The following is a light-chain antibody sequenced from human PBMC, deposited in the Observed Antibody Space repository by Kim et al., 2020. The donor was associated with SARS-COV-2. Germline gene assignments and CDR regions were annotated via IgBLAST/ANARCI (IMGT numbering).Light chain of an antibody. CDR3: QQYDEWPLT. Sequence: VPPGERATPSCRASQSANSNLAWYQQKPGQAPRLLIYDASTRATDIPARFSGSGSGTDFTLTISCLQPEDFAVYYCQQYDEWPLTFGGGTKVDIK. CDR2: DAS. CDR1: QSANSN. V-gene: IGKV3-15*01. J-gene: IGKJ4*01.